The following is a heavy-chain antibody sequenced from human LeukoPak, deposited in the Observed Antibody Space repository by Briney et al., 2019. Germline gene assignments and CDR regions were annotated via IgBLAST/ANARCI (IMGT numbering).Heavy chain of an antibody. CDR3: ARVSCTNGVCYGFDF. Sequence: PGGSLRLSCAASGSTFSRYWISWVRQAPGKGLEWVANIKQDGSEKYYVDSVKGRFTISRDNAKNSLFLQMNSLRGEDTAVYYCARVSCTNGVCYGFDFWGQGTLVTVSS. D-gene: IGHD2-8*01. V-gene: IGHV3-7*01. CDR2: IKQDGSEK. J-gene: IGHJ4*02. CDR1: GSTFSRYW.